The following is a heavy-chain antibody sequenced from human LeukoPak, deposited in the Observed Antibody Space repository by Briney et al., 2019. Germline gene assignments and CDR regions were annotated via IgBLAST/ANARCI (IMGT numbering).Heavy chain of an antibody. J-gene: IGHJ3*01. CDR1: GDSISYHNYY. CDR3: ARLRAMAGHRGGFDF. CDR2: VYYTGNT. V-gene: IGHV4-39*01. Sequence: SETLSLTCAVSGDSISYHNYYWDWIRQPPGKGLEWIGTVYYTGNTYYNSSLKSRVAISVDTSKNQFSLQLTSMTAADTAVYYCARLRAMAGHRGGFDFWGRGTMVTVSS. D-gene: IGHD6-19*01.